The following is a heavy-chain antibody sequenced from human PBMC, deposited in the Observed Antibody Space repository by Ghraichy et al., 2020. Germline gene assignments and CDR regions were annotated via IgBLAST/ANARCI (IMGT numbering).Heavy chain of an antibody. CDR1: GGTFSSYA. CDR2: IIPIFGTA. V-gene: IGHV1-69*13. D-gene: IGHD3-22*01. J-gene: IGHJ6*02. CDR3: ARQKYYYDSSGYPVGFGMDV. Sequence: SVKVSCKASGGTFSSYAISWVRQAPGQGLEWMGGIIPIFGTANYAQKFQGRVTITADESTSTAYMELSSLRSEDTAVYYCARQKYYYDSSGYPVGFGMDVWGQGTTVTVSS.